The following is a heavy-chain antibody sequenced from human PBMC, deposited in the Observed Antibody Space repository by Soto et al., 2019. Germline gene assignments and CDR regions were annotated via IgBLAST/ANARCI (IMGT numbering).Heavy chain of an antibody. J-gene: IGHJ6*03. CDR3: AREGSGDFWSGSDYYYMDV. Sequence: QVQLVQSGAEVKKPGASVKVSCKASGYTFTSYDINWVRQATGQGLEWMGWMNPNSGNTGYAQKFQGRVTMTRDTSISTAYMELSSLRSEDTDVYYCAREGSGDFWSGSDYYYMDVWGKGTTVTVSS. CDR1: GYTFTSYD. CDR2: MNPNSGNT. V-gene: IGHV1-8*01. D-gene: IGHD3-3*01.